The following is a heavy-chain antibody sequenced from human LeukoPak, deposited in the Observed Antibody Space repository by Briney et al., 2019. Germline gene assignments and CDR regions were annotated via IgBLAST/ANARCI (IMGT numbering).Heavy chain of an antibody. Sequence: SGTPSLTCAVSGGSISSSNWWSWVRQPPGKGLEWIGEIYHSGSTNYNPSLKSRVTISVDKSKNQFSLKLSSVTAADTAVYYCARAPGYSGYGFFDYWGQGTLVTVSS. V-gene: IGHV4-4*02. D-gene: IGHD5-12*01. CDR1: GGSISSSNW. J-gene: IGHJ4*02. CDR2: IYHSGST. CDR3: ARAPGYSGYGFFDY.